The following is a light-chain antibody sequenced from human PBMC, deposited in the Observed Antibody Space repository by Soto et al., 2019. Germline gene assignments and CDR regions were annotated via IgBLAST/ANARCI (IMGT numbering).Light chain of an antibody. CDR1: SSDVGGYNF. CDR3: SSYGSGSTYV. V-gene: IGLV2-14*01. J-gene: IGLJ1*01. CDR2: EVT. Sequence: QSALTQPASVSGSPGQSITISCTGTSSDVGGYNFVSWYQQHPYKAPKLMIYEVTNRPSGVSNRFSGSKSGNTASLTISGLQAEDEADYYCSSYGSGSTYVFRTGTRSPS.